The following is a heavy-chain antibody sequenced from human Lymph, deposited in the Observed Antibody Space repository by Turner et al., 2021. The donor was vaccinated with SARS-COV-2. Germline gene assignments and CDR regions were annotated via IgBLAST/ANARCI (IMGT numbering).Heavy chain of an antibody. Sequence: EVQLVETGGGLVQPGGSLRLSCAAAGITVSGTYMSWRRQAPEKGLEWVSVIYSGGSTYYADSVKGRFTISRHNSKNTLYLQMSSLRAEDTAVYYCARDLDTAGGMDVWGQGTTVTVSS. D-gene: IGHD5-18*01. CDR3: ARDLDTAGGMDV. V-gene: IGHV3-53*04. CDR1: GITVSGTY. CDR2: IYSGGST. J-gene: IGHJ6*02.